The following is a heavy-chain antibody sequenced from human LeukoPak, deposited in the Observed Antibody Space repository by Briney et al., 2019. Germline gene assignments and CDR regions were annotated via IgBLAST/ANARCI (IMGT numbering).Heavy chain of an antibody. J-gene: IGHJ5*02. CDR3: ARSYYYGSGSYYQNWFDP. D-gene: IGHD3-10*01. CDR2: ISDSGST. Sequence: PSETLSLTCTVSGGSIRGYSWSWLRQPPGKGLEWVGYISDSGSTYHNPSLKTRITISLDTSKNQFSLKLSSVTAADTAVYYCARSYYYGSGSYYQNWFDPWGQGTLVTVSS. CDR1: GGSIRGYS. V-gene: IGHV4-59*12.